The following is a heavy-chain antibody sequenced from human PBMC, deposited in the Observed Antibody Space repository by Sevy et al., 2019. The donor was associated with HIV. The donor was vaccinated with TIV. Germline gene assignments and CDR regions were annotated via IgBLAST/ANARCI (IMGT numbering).Heavy chain of an antibody. CDR2: ISNSGTTI. Sequence: GGSLRLSCAASGFTFTSYEMNWVRQAPGKGLEWLSYISNSGTTIYYSDSVKGRFPISRDNARNSQYLQMSSLRAEDTAVYYCARDLPPAATTVPHFDCWGQGTLVTVSS. D-gene: IGHD4-17*01. V-gene: IGHV3-48*03. CDR1: GFTFTSYE. J-gene: IGHJ4*02. CDR3: ARDLPPAATTVPHFDC.